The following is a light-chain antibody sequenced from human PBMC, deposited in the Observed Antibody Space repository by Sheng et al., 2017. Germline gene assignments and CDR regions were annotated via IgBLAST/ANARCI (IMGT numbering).Light chain of an antibody. CDR2: DVT. CDR3: CSYAGSYTYVI. V-gene: IGLV2-11*01. CDR1: SSDVGGSNY. J-gene: IGLJ2*01. Sequence: QSALTQPRSVSGSPGQSVTISCPGSSSDVGGSNYVSWYQQHPGKAPKLLLYDVTKRPSGVPDRFSGSKSDNTASLTISGIQAEDEADYYCCSYAGSYTYVIFGGGTRLTVL.